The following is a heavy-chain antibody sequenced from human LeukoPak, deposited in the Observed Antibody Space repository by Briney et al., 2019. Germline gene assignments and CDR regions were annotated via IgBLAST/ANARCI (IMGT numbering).Heavy chain of an antibody. CDR3: ARDETNCSSTSCPPSPPVGY. V-gene: IGHV1-69*13. J-gene: IGHJ4*02. Sequence: SVKVSCKASGVTFSRLVVGWVRQAPGQGLEWMGQIIPYFGTSNYAQNFQGRVTLTADEATNTAYMELSSLRSEDTAVYYCARDETNCSSTSCPPSPPVGYWGQGTLVTVSS. D-gene: IGHD2-2*01. CDR2: IIPYFGTS. CDR1: GVTFSRLV.